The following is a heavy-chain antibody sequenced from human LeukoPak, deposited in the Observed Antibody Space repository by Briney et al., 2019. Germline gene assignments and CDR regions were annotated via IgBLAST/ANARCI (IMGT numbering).Heavy chain of an antibody. Sequence: TGGSLRLSCAASGFTFSSYSMNWVRQAPGKGLEWVSAISGSGGSTYYADSVKGRFTISRDNSKNTLYLQMNSLRAEDTAVYYCAKAYGSGSLDYWGQGTLVTVSS. CDR1: GFTFSSYS. D-gene: IGHD3-10*01. CDR3: AKAYGSGSLDY. J-gene: IGHJ4*02. V-gene: IGHV3-23*01. CDR2: ISGSGGST.